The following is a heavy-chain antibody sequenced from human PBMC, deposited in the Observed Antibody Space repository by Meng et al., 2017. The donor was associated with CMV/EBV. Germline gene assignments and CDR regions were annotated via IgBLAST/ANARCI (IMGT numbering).Heavy chain of an antibody. D-gene: IGHD6-6*01. CDR3: ARDPGRIAARPWY. J-gene: IGHJ4*02. Sequence: GESLKISCAASGFTFSSYSMNWVRQAPGKGLEWVSSISSSSSYIYYADSVKGRFNISRDNAKNSLYLQMNSLRAEDTAVYYCARDPGRIAARPWYWGQGTLVTVSS. CDR2: ISSSSSYI. V-gene: IGHV3-21*01. CDR1: GFTFSSYS.